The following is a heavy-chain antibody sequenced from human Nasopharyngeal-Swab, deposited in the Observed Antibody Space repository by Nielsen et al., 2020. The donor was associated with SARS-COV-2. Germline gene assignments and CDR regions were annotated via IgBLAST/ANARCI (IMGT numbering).Heavy chain of an antibody. Sequence: GESLKISCQGSGYSFTSYWIGWVRQMPGTGLEWMGIIYPGDSDTRYSPSFQGQVTISADKSISTAYLQWSSLKASDTAMYYCARQETSIVVVVAATDAFDIWGQGTMVTVSS. J-gene: IGHJ3*02. CDR2: IYPGDSDT. CDR1: GYSFTSYW. CDR3: ARQETSIVVVVAATDAFDI. D-gene: IGHD2-15*01. V-gene: IGHV5-51*01.